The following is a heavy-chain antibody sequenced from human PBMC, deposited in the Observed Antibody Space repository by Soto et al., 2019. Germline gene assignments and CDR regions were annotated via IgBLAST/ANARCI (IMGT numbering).Heavy chain of an antibody. CDR2: INDEGNNA. V-gene: IGHV3-74*02. Sequence: EVQLVESGGGVVKPGESLKLSCAASGFTFNDAWMSWVRQAPGKGLEWVGRINDEGNNATYADSVKGRFTISRDNAKNTLYLQMDGLRVEDTGLYYCTRGPRVSSIGTGAYWGQGSLVTVST. D-gene: IGHD1-26*01. CDR3: TRGPRVSSIGTGAY. CDR1: GFTFNDAW. J-gene: IGHJ4*02.